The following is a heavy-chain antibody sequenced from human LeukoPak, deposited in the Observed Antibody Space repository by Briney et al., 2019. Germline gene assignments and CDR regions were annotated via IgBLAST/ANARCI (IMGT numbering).Heavy chain of an antibody. Sequence: PGGSLRLSCAASGFTVSNNFMSWVRQAPGKGLEWVSVIYSGGSTYYADSVKGRFTISRDNSKNTLYLQMNSLRAEDTAVYYCVYCSGGSCYDFDYWGQGTLVTVSS. J-gene: IGHJ4*02. D-gene: IGHD2-15*01. CDR2: IYSGGST. CDR3: VYCSGGSCYDFDY. CDR1: GFTVSNNF. V-gene: IGHV3-66*01.